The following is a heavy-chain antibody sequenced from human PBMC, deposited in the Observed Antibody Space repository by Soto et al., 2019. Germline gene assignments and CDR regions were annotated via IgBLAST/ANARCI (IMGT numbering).Heavy chain of an antibody. V-gene: IGHV3-23*01. J-gene: IGHJ6*02. Sequence: QPGGSLRLSCAASGFTFSSYAMSWVRQAPGKGLEWVSAISGSGGSTYYADSVKGRFTISRDNSKNTLYLQMNSLRAEDTAVYYCAKGRIVVNFWSGYHMVYYYYGMDVWGQGTTVTVSS. CDR1: GFTFSSYA. CDR2: ISGSGGST. D-gene: IGHD3-3*01. CDR3: AKGRIVVNFWSGYHMVYYYYGMDV.